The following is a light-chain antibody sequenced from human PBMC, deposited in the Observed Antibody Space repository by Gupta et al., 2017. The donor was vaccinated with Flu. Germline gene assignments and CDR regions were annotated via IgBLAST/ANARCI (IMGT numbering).Light chain of an antibody. Sequence: EIVMTQSPATLSVSPGERATLSCRASQNVRNNFLAWYQQKPGQAPRLLMHGVSTRATGIPARFSGSGSGTEFTLTISSLQSEDFAVYYCQHYSDWPLTFGGGTXVVIK. V-gene: IGKV3-15*01. J-gene: IGKJ4*01. CDR3: QHYSDWPLT. CDR1: QNVRNN. CDR2: GVS.